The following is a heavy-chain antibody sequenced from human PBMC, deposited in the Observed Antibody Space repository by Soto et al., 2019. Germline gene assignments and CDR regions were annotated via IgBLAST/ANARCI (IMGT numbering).Heavy chain of an antibody. CDR1: GGSISSGDYY. CDR3: VREGGHNWFDP. D-gene: IGHD3-16*01. J-gene: IGHJ5*02. CDR2: IYYSGST. V-gene: IGHV4-30-4*01. Sequence: SETLSLTCTVSGGSISSGDYYWSWIRQHPGKGLEWIGYIYYSGSTFYNPSPKNPVTISLDTSKIQFSLKLSSVTAADTAVYYCVREGGHNWFDPWRQRTLVTVSS.